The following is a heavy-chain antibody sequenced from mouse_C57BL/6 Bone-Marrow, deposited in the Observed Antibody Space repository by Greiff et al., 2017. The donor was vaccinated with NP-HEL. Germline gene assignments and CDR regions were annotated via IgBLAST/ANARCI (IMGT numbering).Heavy chain of an antibody. V-gene: IGHV5-15*01. CDR3: ARQRTKADRAY. Sequence: EVQLVESGGGLVQPGGSLKLSCAASGFTFSDYGMAWVRQAPRKGPEWVAFISNLAYSIYYADTVTGRFTISRENAKNTLYLEMSSLRSEDTAMYYCARQRTKADRAYWGQGTLVTVSA. CDR1: GFTFSDYG. J-gene: IGHJ3*01. D-gene: IGHD1-3*01. CDR2: ISNLAYSI.